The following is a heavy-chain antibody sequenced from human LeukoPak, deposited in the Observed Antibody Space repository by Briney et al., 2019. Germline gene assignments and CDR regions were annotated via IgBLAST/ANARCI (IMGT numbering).Heavy chain of an antibody. D-gene: IGHD4-17*01. J-gene: IGHJ4*02. CDR2: ISSRGSTI. Sequence: GGSLRLSCAVSGFTLSSYEMTWVRQARGRGLEWVSYISSRGSTIYYADSVKDRFTIPSDKHNKSLYLQTNSLRPDGTALYDCAKDSHGEVPYYFDEWGQGTLVTVSS. CDR1: GFTLSSYE. V-gene: IGHV3-48*03. CDR3: AKDSHGEVPYYFDE.